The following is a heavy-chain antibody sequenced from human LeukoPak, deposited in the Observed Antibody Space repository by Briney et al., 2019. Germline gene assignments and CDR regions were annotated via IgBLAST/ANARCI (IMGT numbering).Heavy chain of an antibody. Sequence: ASVKVSCKASGYTFTSYAMHWVRQAPGQRLEWMGWISAYNGNTNYAQKLQGRVTMTTDTSTSTAYMELRSLRSDDTAVYYCARDQGGSYKRMGSKLAFDIWGQGIMVTVSS. CDR1: GYTFTSYA. CDR3: ARDQGGSYKRMGSKLAFDI. CDR2: ISAYNGNT. D-gene: IGHD1-26*01. V-gene: IGHV1-18*01. J-gene: IGHJ3*02.